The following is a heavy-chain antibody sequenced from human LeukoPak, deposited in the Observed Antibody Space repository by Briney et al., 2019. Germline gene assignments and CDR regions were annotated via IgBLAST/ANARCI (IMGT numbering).Heavy chain of an antibody. CDR1: GFTFSDYY. Sequence: PGGCLRLSCAASGFTFSDYYMSWIRQAPGKGLEWVSYISSSTYTNYVDSVKGRFTITRDNAKNSMYLQMNSLRAEDTAVYYCARISGSYVFDYWGQGTLVTVSS. CDR3: ARISGSYVFDY. J-gene: IGHJ4*02. CDR2: ISSSTYT. V-gene: IGHV3-11*03. D-gene: IGHD1-26*01.